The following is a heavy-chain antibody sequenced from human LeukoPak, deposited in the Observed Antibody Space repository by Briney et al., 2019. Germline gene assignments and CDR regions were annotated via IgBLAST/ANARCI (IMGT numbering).Heavy chain of an antibody. Sequence: ASVKVSCKASGGTFSSYAISWVRQAPGQGLEWMGGIIPIFGTANYAQKFQGRVTMTRNTSISTAYMELSSLRSEDTAVYYCARAVVGALDYWGQGTLVTVSS. D-gene: IGHD1-26*01. V-gene: IGHV1-69*05. CDR2: IIPIFGTA. J-gene: IGHJ4*02. CDR3: ARAVVGALDY. CDR1: GGTFSSYA.